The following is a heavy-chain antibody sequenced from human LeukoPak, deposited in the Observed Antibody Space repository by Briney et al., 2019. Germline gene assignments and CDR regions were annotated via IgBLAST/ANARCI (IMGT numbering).Heavy chain of an antibody. J-gene: IGHJ4*02. D-gene: IGHD3-10*01. CDR2: INHSGST. CDR3: ARGNPGVRGDREDY. V-gene: IGHV4-34*01. CDR1: GGSINSDY. Sequence: SETLSLTCSVSGGSINSDYWNWIRQPPGKGLEWIGEINHSGSTNYNPSLKSRVTISVDTSKNQFSLKLSSVTAADTAVYYCARGNPGVRGDREDYWGQGTLVTVSS.